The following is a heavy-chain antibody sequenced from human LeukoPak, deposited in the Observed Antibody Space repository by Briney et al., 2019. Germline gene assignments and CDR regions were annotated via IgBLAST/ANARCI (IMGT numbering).Heavy chain of an antibody. Sequence: SETLSLTCTVSGGSISSYYWSWIRQPPGKGLEWIGEINHSGSTNYNPSLKSRVTISVDTSKNQFSLKLSSVTAADTAVYYCARGRTITYSSGWYFDYWGQGTLVTVSS. CDR3: ARGRTITYSSGWYFDY. CDR2: INHSGST. J-gene: IGHJ4*02. V-gene: IGHV4-34*01. D-gene: IGHD3-22*01. CDR1: GGSISSYY.